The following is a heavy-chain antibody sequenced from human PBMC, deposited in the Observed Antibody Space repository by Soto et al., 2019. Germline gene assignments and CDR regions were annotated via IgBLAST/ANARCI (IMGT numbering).Heavy chain of an antibody. CDR1: GFTFSSYI. V-gene: IGHV3-21*01. Sequence: EVQLVESGGGLVKPGGSLRLSCAASGFTFSSYIMNWVRQAPGKGLEWVSSISSRSSDIYYADSVKGRFTISRDNAKNSLYLQMNSLRAEDTAVYYCARRMTTVTTSWFDPWGQGTLVTVSS. D-gene: IGHD4-4*01. CDR2: ISSRSSDI. J-gene: IGHJ5*02. CDR3: ARRMTTVTTSWFDP.